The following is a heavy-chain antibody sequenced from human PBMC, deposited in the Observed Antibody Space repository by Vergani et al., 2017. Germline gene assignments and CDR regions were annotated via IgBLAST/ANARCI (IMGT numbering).Heavy chain of an antibody. CDR2: IIPIFGTA. V-gene: IGHV1-69*06. D-gene: IGHD3-22*01. Sequence: QVQLVQSGAEVKKPGSSVKVFCKASGGTFSSYAISWVRQAPGQGLEWMGGIIPIFGTANYAQKFQGRVTITADKSTSTVYMELSSLRSEDTAVYYCARDRAYYYDSSGYYRRPYYYYYGMDVWGQGTTVTVSS. CDR1: GGTFSSYA. J-gene: IGHJ6*02. CDR3: ARDRAYYYDSSGYYRRPYYYYYGMDV.